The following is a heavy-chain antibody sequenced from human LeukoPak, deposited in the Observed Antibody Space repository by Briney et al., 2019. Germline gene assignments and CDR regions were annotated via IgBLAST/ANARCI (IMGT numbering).Heavy chain of an antibody. CDR2: ILPILGVA. Sequence: ASVKVSCKTSGGTFNIYSINWVRQAPGQGLEWMGRILPILGVANYAPKFQGRVTITADTSTGTAYMEWSSLRSEDTAVYYCAREGEATYGMDVWGQGTTVTVSS. CDR3: AREGEATYGMDV. D-gene: IGHD5-24*01. V-gene: IGHV1-69*04. J-gene: IGHJ6*02. CDR1: GGTFNIYS.